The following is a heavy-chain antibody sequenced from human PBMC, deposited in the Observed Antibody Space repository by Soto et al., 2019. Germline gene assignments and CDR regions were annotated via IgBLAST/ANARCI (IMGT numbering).Heavy chain of an antibody. J-gene: IGHJ5*02. CDR2: ISSNGVST. CDR1: GFTFSSYA. D-gene: IGHD3-3*01. CDR3: ARYYDFWSGPDL. Sequence: GGSLRLSCAASGFTFSSYAMHWVRQAPGKGLEYVSAISSNGVSTYYANSVKGRFTISRDNSKNTLYLQMGSLRAEDMAVYYCARYYDFWSGPDLWGQGTLVTVSS. V-gene: IGHV3-64*01.